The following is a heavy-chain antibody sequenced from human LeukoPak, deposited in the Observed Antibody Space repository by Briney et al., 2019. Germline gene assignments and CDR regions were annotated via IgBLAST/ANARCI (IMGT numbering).Heavy chain of an antibody. CDR2: IYHSGST. D-gene: IGHD3-10*01. J-gene: IGHJ4*02. Sequence: KASETLSLTCTVSGYSISSGYYWGWIRQPPGKGLEWIGSIYHSGSTYYNPSLKSRVTISVDTSKNQFSLKLSSVTAAGTAVYYCARTSYYGSGSYPIDYWGQGTLVTVSS. V-gene: IGHV4-38-2*02. CDR1: GYSISSGYY. CDR3: ARTSYYGSGSYPIDY.